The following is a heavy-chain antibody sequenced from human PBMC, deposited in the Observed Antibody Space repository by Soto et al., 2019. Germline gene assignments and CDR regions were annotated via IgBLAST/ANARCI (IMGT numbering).Heavy chain of an antibody. CDR1: GGSISSSSYY. J-gene: IGHJ3*02. CDR3: ARGVSRRGRAFDI. V-gene: IGHV4-39*01. D-gene: IGHD2-8*01. Sequence: NPSETLSLTCTVSGGSISSSSYYWGWIRQPPGKGLEWIGSIYYSGSTYYNPSLKSRVTISVDTSKNQFSLKLSSVTAADTAVYYCARGVSRRGRAFDIWGQGTMVT. CDR2: IYYSGST.